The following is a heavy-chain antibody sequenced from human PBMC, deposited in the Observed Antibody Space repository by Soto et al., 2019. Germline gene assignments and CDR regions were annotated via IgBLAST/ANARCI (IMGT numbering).Heavy chain of an antibody. J-gene: IGHJ5*02. CDR3: AGDRFLEWLPRVRWFDP. D-gene: IGHD3-3*01. CDR2: IYYSGST. CDR1: GGSISSGGYY. V-gene: IGHV4-31*03. Sequence: KTSETLSLTCTVSGGSISSGGYYWSWIRQHPGKGLEWIGYIYYSGSTYYNPSLKSRVTISVDTSKNQFSLKLSSVTAADTAVYYCAGDRFLEWLPRVRWFDPWGQGTLVTVSS.